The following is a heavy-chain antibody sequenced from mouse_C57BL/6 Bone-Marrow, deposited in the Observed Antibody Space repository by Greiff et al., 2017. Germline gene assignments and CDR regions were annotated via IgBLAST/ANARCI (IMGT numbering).Heavy chain of an antibody. CDR1: GYNFIEYT. V-gene: IGHV1-62-2*01. Sequence: QVQLQQSGAELVKPGTSVKLSCKASGYNFIEYTIHWVKQRSGQGLEWIGWFYPGSGNIQSNEKFKDKATMPADKSTSTVYMELSRLTSEDSAVFFCARDEEYSNYAMDYWGQGTSVTVSS. J-gene: IGHJ4*01. CDR2: FYPGSGNI. CDR3: ARDEEYSNYAMDY. D-gene: IGHD2-5*01.